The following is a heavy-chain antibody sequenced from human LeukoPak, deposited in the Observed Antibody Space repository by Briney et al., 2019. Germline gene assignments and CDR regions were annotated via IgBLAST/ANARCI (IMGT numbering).Heavy chain of an antibody. J-gene: IGHJ5*02. V-gene: IGHV3-48*01. CDR2: ISSSSTI. D-gene: IGHD3-10*01. Sequence: PGGSLRLSCAASGFTFSSYSMNWVRQAPGKGLEWVSYISSSSTINYADSVKGRFTISRDNAKNSLHLQMNSLRAEDTAVYYCARGYYGSGRSWFDPWGQGTLVTVSS. CDR3: ARGYYGSGRSWFDP. CDR1: GFTFSSYS.